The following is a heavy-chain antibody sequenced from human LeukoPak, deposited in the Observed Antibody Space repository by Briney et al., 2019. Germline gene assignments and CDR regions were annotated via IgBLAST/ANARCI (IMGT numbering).Heavy chain of an antibody. Sequence: ASVTVSCKGSGYTFTSYGFSWVRQAPGQGLEWMGWISTYYGNTNYAQKLQDRVTMTTDTSTRTAYMELTSLKSDDTGVYYCARVYSTNYYGSGDRPFLFDYGGQGTVVTVSS. CDR2: ISTYYGNT. D-gene: IGHD3-10*01. V-gene: IGHV1-18*01. CDR3: ARVYSTNYYGSGDRPFLFDY. J-gene: IGHJ4*02. CDR1: GYTFTSYG.